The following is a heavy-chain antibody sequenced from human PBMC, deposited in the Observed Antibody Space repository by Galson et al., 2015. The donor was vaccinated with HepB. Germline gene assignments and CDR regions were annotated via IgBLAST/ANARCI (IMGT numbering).Heavy chain of an antibody. D-gene: IGHD3-3*01. CDR3: ARGGVLRFLEWLRAGAFDI. Sequence: SVKVSCKASGGTFSSYAISWVRQAPGQGLEWMGGIIPIFGTANYAQKFQGRVTITADESTSTAYMELSSLRSEDTAVYYCARGGVLRFLEWLRAGAFDIWGQGTMVTVSS. CDR1: GGTFSSYA. CDR2: IIPIFGTA. J-gene: IGHJ3*02. V-gene: IGHV1-69*13.